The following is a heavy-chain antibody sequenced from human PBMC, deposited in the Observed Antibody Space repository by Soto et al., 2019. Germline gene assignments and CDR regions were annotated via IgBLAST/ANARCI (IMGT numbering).Heavy chain of an antibody. J-gene: IGHJ4*02. CDR1: GGSMSSDGYS. Sequence: QLQLQESGSGLVKPSQTLSLTCAVSGGSMSSDGYSWSWLRQPPGKGLEWIGYIYPSGSTYYNPSLKSRVNRSVDRSKNQFSLKLSSVTAADTAVYYGVRVPAYWGQGTLVTVSS. CDR2: IYPSGST. V-gene: IGHV4-30-2*01. CDR3: VRVPAY.